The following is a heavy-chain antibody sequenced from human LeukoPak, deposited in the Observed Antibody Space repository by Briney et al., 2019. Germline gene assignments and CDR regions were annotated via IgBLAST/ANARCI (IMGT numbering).Heavy chain of an antibody. CDR2: ISSSSSYI. Sequence: GGSLRLSCAASGFTFNSYSMNWVRQAPGKGLAWVSSISSSSSYIYYADSVKGRFTISRDNAKNSLYLQMNSLRAEDTAVYYCATAYYDSSGSNHDAFDIWGQGTMVTVSS. CDR1: GFTFNSYS. CDR3: ATAYYDSSGSNHDAFDI. D-gene: IGHD3-22*01. V-gene: IGHV3-21*01. J-gene: IGHJ3*02.